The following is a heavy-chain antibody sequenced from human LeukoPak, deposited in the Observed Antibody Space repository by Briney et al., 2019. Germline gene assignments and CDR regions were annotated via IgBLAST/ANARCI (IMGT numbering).Heavy chain of an antibody. CDR1: GFTFSYYE. J-gene: IGHJ4*02. V-gene: IGHV3-23*01. CDR3: AKDSHSSGYYFDY. CDR2: ISGSGGTT. Sequence: GGSLRLSCVGSGFTFSYYEMNWVRQAPGKGLEWVSAISGSGGTTYHADSVRGRFTISRDNSKNTLFLQMNSLRAEDTAVYYCAKDSHSSGYYFDYWGQGTLVTVSS. D-gene: IGHD3-22*01.